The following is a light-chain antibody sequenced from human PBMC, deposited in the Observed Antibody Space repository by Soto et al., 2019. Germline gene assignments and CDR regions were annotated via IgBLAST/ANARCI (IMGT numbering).Light chain of an antibody. Sequence: DIQMTQSPSTLSASIGDRVTITCRASQSISRWSAWYQQKPGKAPRLLIYDASRLGSGVPSRFSGSGSGTVFTLTISSLQRDDFATYYCQQYNYYAPACTVGRETKLDI. CDR2: DAS. CDR3: QQYNYYAPACT. V-gene: IGKV1-5*01. J-gene: IGKJ1*01. CDR1: QSISRW.